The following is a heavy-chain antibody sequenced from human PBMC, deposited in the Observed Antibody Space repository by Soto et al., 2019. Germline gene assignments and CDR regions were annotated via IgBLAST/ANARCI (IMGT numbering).Heavy chain of an antibody. D-gene: IGHD3-10*01. J-gene: IGHJ4*02. Sequence: PSETLSLTCTVSGGSINNSSFYWGWVRQPPGKRLEWIGSIYYSGSAYYNPSLKSRLTISVDTSKNQFSLNLSSVTAAVTAVYFCARRPLVRGIIPYYFDSWGQGTLVTVSS. CDR2: IYYSGSA. CDR3: ARRPLVRGIIPYYFDS. CDR1: GGSINNSSFY. V-gene: IGHV4-39*01.